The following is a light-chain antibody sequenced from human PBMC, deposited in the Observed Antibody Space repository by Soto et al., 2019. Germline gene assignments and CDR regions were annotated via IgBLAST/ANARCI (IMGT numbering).Light chain of an antibody. CDR1: QSISSW. J-gene: IGKJ1*01. CDR3: QQYNSYWT. Sequence: IHMTQSPSSLSGSVGDRVTIICRASQSISSWLAWYQQKPGKAPKILIYDASSLESGVPSRFSGSGSGTEFTLTISSLKPDDFATYYCQQYNSYWTFGQGTKVDIK. CDR2: DAS. V-gene: IGKV1-5*02.